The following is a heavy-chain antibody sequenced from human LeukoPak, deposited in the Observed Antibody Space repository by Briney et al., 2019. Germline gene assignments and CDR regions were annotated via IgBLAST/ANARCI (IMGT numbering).Heavy chain of an antibody. CDR1: GFTFSSYE. Sequence: GGSLRLSCAASGFTFSSYEMNWVRQAPGKGLEWVPYISSSGSTIYYADSVKGRFTISRDNAKNSLYLQMNSLRAEDTAVYYCARTELGTDAFDIWDQGTMVTVSS. CDR3: ARTELGTDAFDI. V-gene: IGHV3-48*03. J-gene: IGHJ3*02. CDR2: ISSSGSTI. D-gene: IGHD7-27*01.